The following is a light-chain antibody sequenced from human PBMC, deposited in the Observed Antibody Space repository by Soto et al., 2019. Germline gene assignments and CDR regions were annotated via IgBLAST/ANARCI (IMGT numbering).Light chain of an antibody. V-gene: IGKV3-15*01. CDR2: GAS. Sequence: EIVMTQAPATLSVSPGERATLSCRASQRVSSNLAWYQQKPGQTPRLLIYGASTRATGTPARFSGSGSGTEFILTISSLQSEDFATYYCQQYNKWLWTFGQGTKVEI. CDR1: QRVSSN. CDR3: QQYNKWLWT. J-gene: IGKJ1*01.